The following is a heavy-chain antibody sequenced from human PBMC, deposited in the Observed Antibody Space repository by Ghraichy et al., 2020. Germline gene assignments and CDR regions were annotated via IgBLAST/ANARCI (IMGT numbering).Heavy chain of an antibody. Sequence: ASVKVSCKASGYTFTGYYMHWVRQAPGQGLEWMGWINPNSGGTNYAQKFQGWVTMTRDTSISTAYMELSRLRSDDTAVYYCAREMTLHPTFDYWGHGTLVTVSP. D-gene: IGHD3-16*01. V-gene: IGHV1-2*04. J-gene: IGHJ4*01. CDR1: GYTFTGYY. CDR3: AREMTLHPTFDY. CDR2: INPNSGGT.